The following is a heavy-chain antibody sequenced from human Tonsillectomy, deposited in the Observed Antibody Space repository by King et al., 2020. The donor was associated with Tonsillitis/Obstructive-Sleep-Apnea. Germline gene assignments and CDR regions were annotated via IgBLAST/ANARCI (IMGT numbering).Heavy chain of an antibody. CDR2: IYPGDSDT. V-gene: IGHV5-51*01. CDR1: VYRFNSHW. D-gene: IGHD4-17*01. Sequence: EVELVQSGAEVKKAGESLKMSCKGSVYRFNSHWIGWVRQMPGTGLEWMGIIYPGDSDTRYSPSFQGQVTISADKSITTAYLQWSSLKASDTAMYYCARQADEYGSFDHWGQGTLVTVSS. CDR3: ARQADEYGSFDH. J-gene: IGHJ4*02.